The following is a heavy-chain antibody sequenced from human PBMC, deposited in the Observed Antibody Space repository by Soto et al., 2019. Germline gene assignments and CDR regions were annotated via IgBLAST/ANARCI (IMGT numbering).Heavy chain of an antibody. Sequence: QVQLVQSGAEVKKPGSSVKVSCKASGGTFSSYAISWVRQAPGQGLEWMGGIIPIFGTANYAQKFQGRVTITADESTSTAYMELRSLRSEDTAVYYCARYFWLPKEGDYYYGMDVWGQGTTVTVSS. CDR1: GGTFSSYA. J-gene: IGHJ6*02. D-gene: IGHD3-16*01. CDR3: ARYFWLPKEGDYYYGMDV. CDR2: IIPIFGTA. V-gene: IGHV1-69*12.